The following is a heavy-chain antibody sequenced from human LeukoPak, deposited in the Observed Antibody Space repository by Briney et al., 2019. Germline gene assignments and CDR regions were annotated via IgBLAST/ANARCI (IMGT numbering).Heavy chain of an antibody. CDR3: ARGTAGGVINWGIDY. V-gene: IGHV3-30*04. J-gene: IGHJ4*02. CDR2: TSFDGTKR. D-gene: IGHD3-16*02. CDR1: GFTFVNFA. Sequence: GGSLRLSCAASGFTFVNFALHWVRQAPGKGLEWVAVTSFDGTKRYYRDSVKGRFTISRDNSENTLYLQMNNLRPEDTAVYYCARGTAGGVINWGIDYWGQGTLVTVSS.